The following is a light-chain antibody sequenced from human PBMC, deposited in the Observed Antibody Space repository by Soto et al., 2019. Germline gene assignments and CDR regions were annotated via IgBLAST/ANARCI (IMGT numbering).Light chain of an antibody. CDR2: DVS. V-gene: IGLV2-11*01. CDR3: CSYAGNSLWV. Sequence: QSALTQPRSVSGSPGQSVTISCTGSSSDVGGSNFVSWYQQHPVKAPKLVIYDVSKRPSGVPDRFSGSKSGNTASLTISGLQAVDEADYYCCSYAGNSLWVFGGGTKLTV. J-gene: IGLJ3*02. CDR1: SSDVGGSNF.